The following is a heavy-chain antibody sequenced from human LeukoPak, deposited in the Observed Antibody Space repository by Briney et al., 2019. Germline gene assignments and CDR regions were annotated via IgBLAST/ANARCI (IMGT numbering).Heavy chain of an antibody. V-gene: IGHV4-59*08. CDR1: GGSISSYY. D-gene: IGHD3-22*01. J-gene: IGHJ3*02. CDR2: IYYSGST. CDR3: ASTFDYDSSGYGEAFDI. Sequence: PSETLSLTCTVSGGSISSYYWSWIRQPPGKGLEWLGYIYYSGSTNYNPSLKSRVTISVDTSKNQFSLKLSSVTAADTAVYYCASTFDYDSSGYGEAFDIWGQGTMVTVSS.